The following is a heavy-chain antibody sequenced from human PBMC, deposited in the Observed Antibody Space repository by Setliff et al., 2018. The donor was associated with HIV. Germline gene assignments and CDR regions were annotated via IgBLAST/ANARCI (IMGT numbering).Heavy chain of an antibody. CDR1: GFTFRDYS. V-gene: IGHV3-48*04. Sequence: GGSLRLSCVASGFTFRDYSMNWVRQAPGKGLEWVSYISSRGTTIYYAGSVKGRFTISRDNAKNSLYLQMNSLRAEDTAVYYCAGVDGSSSWFYYYYYMDIWGKGTTVTVSS. CDR3: AGVDGSSSWFYYYYYMDI. D-gene: IGHD6-13*01. CDR2: ISSRGTTI. J-gene: IGHJ6*03.